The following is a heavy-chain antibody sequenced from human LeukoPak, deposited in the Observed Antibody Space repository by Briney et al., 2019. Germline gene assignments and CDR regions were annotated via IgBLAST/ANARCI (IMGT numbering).Heavy chain of an antibody. J-gene: IGHJ4*02. V-gene: IGHV4-59*01. CDR3: ARSYYDFWSGYSLAY. D-gene: IGHD3-3*01. CDR2: IYYSGST. Sequence: SETLSLTCTVSGGSISSYYWSWIRQPPGKGLEWIGYIYYSGSTNYNPSLKSRVTISVDTSKNQFSLKLSSVTAADTAVYYCARSYYDFWSGYSLAYWGQGTLVTVPS. CDR1: GGSISSYY.